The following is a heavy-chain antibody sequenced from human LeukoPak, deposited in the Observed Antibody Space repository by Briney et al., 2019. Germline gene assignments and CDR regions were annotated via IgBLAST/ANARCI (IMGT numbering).Heavy chain of an antibody. J-gene: IGHJ4*02. V-gene: IGHV4-34*08. CDR3: ARTGYSSGWSRDY. Sequence: KSGGSLRLSCEASGFTFSSYSMNWVRQAPGKGLEWIGEINHSGSTNYNPSLKSRVTISVDTSKNQFSLKLSSVTAADTAVYYCARTGYSSGWSRDYWGQGTLVTVSS. CDR2: INHSGST. D-gene: IGHD6-19*01. CDR1: GFTFSSYS.